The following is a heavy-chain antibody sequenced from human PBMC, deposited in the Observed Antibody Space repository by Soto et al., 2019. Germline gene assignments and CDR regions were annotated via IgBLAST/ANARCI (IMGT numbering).Heavy chain of an antibody. D-gene: IGHD2-15*01. V-gene: IGHV3-33*01. Sequence: QVQLVESGGGVVQPGRSLRLSCAASGFTFSSYGMHWVRQAPGKGLEWVAVIWYAGSNKYYADSVKGRFTSSRDNSKNTLYSQMDGLRDVDTAVYYCARDGYCSGGSCYTVPVFDYWGQGSLVSVS. J-gene: IGHJ4*02. CDR2: IWYAGSNK. CDR3: ARDGYCSGGSCYTVPVFDY. CDR1: GFTFSSYG.